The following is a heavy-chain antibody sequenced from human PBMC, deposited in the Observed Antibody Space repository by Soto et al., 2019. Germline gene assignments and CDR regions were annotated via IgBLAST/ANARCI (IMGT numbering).Heavy chain of an antibody. CDR1: GFTVSNNY. CDR2: IYSGGYT. Sequence: EVQLVESGGGLIQPGGSLRLSCAVSGFTVSNNYMSWVRQAPGKGLEGVSVIYSGGYTAYGDSVKGRFTISRDNSKTPLFPQKNRLGADDPAVFYCATQPGGGGYWGQGTLVTVSS. V-gene: IGHV3-53*01. D-gene: IGHD3-10*01. J-gene: IGHJ4*02. CDR3: ATQPGGGGY.